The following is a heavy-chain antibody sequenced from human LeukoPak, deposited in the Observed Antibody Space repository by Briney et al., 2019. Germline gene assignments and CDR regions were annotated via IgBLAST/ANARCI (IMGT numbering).Heavy chain of an antibody. Sequence: GGSLRLSCAASGFTFSSYSMNWVRQAPGKGLERVSSISSSSYIYHADSVKGRFTISRDNAKNSLYLQMNSLRAEDTAVYYCARGSITMIVVETPDYWGQGTLVTVSS. V-gene: IGHV3-21*01. CDR3: ARGSITMIVVETPDY. CDR2: ISSSSYI. D-gene: IGHD3-22*01. J-gene: IGHJ4*02. CDR1: GFTFSSYS.